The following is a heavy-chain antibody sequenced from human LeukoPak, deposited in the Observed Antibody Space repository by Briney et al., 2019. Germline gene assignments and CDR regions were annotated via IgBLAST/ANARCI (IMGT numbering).Heavy chain of an antibody. J-gene: IGHJ4*02. Sequence: GGSLRLSCAASGLRFSKFAMSWVRQAPGRGLEWVSVISGSGDSTYYADFVRGQFTIARDNTKNMVYLQMNSLRAEDSAVYYCAKVSQESSNYYHDFWGQGTLLTVSS. D-gene: IGHD3-22*01. V-gene: IGHV3-23*01. CDR1: GLRFSKFA. CDR2: ISGSGDST. CDR3: AKVSQESSNYYHDF.